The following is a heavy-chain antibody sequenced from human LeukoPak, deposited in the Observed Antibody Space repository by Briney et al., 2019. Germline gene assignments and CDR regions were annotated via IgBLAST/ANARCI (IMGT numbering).Heavy chain of an antibody. CDR1: GYTFTSYG. CDR3: ARRLNYYDSSGYQNQQGGLYY. CDR2: IIPIFGTS. J-gene: IGHJ4*02. D-gene: IGHD3-22*01. Sequence: ASVKVSCKASGYTFTSYGISWVRQAPGQGLEWMGGIIPIFGTSNYAQKFQGRVRITADKSMTTAYMELTSLRSEDTAVYYCARRLNYYDSSGYQNQQGGLYYWGQGTLVTVSS. V-gene: IGHV1-69*06.